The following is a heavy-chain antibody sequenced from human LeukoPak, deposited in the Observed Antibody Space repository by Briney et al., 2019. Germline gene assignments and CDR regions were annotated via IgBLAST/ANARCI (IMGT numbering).Heavy chain of an antibody. CDR2: IRYDGSNK. CDR1: GFTFSSYG. V-gene: IGHV3-30*02. J-gene: IGHJ5*02. CDR3: AKDRRSSTANWFDH. Sequence: GGSLRLSCAASGFTFSSYGMHWVRQAPGKGLEWVAFIRYDGSNKYYADSVKGRFTISRDNSKNTLYLQMNSLRAEDTAVYYCAKDRRSSTANWFDHWDQGTLVTVSS. D-gene: IGHD2-2*01.